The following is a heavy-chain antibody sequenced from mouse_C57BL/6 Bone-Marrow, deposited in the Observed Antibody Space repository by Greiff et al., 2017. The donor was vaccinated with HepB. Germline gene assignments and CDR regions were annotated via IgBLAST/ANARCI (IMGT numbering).Heavy chain of an antibody. Sequence: VQFQQSGAELARPGASVKLSCKASGYTFTSYGISWVKQRTGQGLEWIGEIYPRSGNTYYNEKFKGKATLTADKSSSTAYMELRSLTSEDSAVYFCARSEYYDAWFAYWGQGTLVTVSA. CDR3: ARSEYYDAWFAY. D-gene: IGHD1-1*01. CDR2: IYPRSGNT. CDR1: GYTFTSYG. V-gene: IGHV1-81*01. J-gene: IGHJ3*01.